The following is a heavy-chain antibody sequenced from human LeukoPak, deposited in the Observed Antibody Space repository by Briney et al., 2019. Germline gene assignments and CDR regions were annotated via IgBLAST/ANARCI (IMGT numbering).Heavy chain of an antibody. V-gene: IGHV3-74*01. J-gene: IGHJ4*02. CDR2: TNRDGSST. D-gene: IGHD3-3*01. CDR3: ARDSVEWYIFDY. CDR1: GFTFSSYW. Sequence: GGSLRLSCAASGFTFSSYWMHWVRHAPGKGPVWVARTNRDGSSTAYADSVKGRFTISKDNANNTLYPLMNSLRAEDTAVYYCARDSVEWYIFDYWGQGTLVTVSS.